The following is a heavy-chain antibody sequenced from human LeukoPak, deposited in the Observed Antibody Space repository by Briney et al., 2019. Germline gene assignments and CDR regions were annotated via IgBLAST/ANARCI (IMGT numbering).Heavy chain of an antibody. V-gene: IGHV3-11*01. CDR3: AAGRDIAVPGPGGYFDY. Sequence: GASLRLSCAASGFTFSDYHMNWIRQAPGKGLEWGSYISPGGNTIYFAASVNGRFTLSRDSARNSLSLQMNSLTAEDRAVYCCAAGRDIAVPGPGGYFDYWGRGTLVTVSS. D-gene: IGHD6-19*01. CDR1: GFTFSDYH. CDR2: ISPGGNTI. J-gene: IGHJ4*02.